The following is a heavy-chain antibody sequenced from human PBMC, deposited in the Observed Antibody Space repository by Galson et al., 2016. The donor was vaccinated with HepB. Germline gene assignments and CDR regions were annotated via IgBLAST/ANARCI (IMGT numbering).Heavy chain of an antibody. J-gene: IGHJ4*02. CDR2: IHHSGNT. Sequence: SETLSLTCAVSGGSISSSHWWTWVRQPPGKGLEWIGEIHHSGNTNYNPSLKSRVAISVDKSNNHFSLHLTSVTAADTAVYFCARSGGIHLWPPTASYFDYWGPGALVTVSS. D-gene: IGHD5-18*01. V-gene: IGHV4-4*02. CDR1: GGSISSSHW. CDR3: ARSGGIHLWPPTASYFDY.